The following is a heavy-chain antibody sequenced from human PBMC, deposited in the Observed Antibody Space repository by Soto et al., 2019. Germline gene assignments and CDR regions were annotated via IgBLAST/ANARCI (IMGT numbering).Heavy chain of an antibody. CDR2: IGYDGSNK. CDR1: GFTFSSYG. J-gene: IGHJ6*02. Sequence: GGSLRLSCAASGFTFSSYGMHWVRRAPGKGLEWVAIIGYDGSNKYYADSVKGRFTISRDNSKYTLSLQMNSLRAEDTAVYYCAREYSTSPYYFYYGMDVWGQGTTVTVSS. CDR3: AREYSTSPYYFYYGMDV. D-gene: IGHD6-6*01. V-gene: IGHV3-33*01.